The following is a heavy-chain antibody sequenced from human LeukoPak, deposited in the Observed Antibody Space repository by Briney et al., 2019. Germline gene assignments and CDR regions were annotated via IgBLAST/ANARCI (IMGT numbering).Heavy chain of an antibody. CDR2: ISAYKGNT. CDR3: ARDLKMGYSSGRHSWGTGSSNDY. V-gene: IGHV1-18*01. J-gene: IGHJ4*02. Sequence: ASVKVSCKASGYTFTSYGISWVRQAPGQGLEWMGWISAYKGNTNYAQKLQGRVTMTTETSTSTAYMELRSLRSDDTAVYYCARDLKMGYSSGRHSWGTGSSNDYWGQGTLVTVSS. D-gene: IGHD6-19*01. CDR1: GYTFTSYG.